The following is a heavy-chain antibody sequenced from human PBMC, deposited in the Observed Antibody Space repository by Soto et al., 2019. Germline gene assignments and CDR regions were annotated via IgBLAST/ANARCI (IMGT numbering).Heavy chain of an antibody. J-gene: IGHJ6*02. D-gene: IGHD2-15*01. CDR3: ARGRSDSAVSSVGRRMDV. Sequence: QVQLQESGPGLVKSSETLSLICFVSGEALGSGQSYWNWIRKAPRKVLEWIGQTFVTGATKYSASLKSRVTMSVDTSKSQISLTLTSVTAADSATYFCARGRSDSAVSSVGRRMDVWGQGTTVTVSS. V-gene: IGHV4-61*01. CDR2: TFVTGAT. CDR1: GEALGSGQSY.